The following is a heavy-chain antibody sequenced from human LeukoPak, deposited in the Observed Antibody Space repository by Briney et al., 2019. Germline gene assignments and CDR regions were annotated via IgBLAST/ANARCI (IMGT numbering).Heavy chain of an antibody. CDR3: ARGAPLAVAAPVAFDI. CDR1: GYTFTSYY. J-gene: IGHJ3*02. Sequence: ASVKVSCKASGYTFTSYYMHWVRQAPGQGPEWMGIINPSGGSTSYAQKFQGRVTMTRDTSTSTVYMELSSLRSEDTAVYYCARGAPLAVAAPVAFDIWGQGTMVTVSS. CDR2: INPSGGST. V-gene: IGHV1-46*01. D-gene: IGHD6-19*01.